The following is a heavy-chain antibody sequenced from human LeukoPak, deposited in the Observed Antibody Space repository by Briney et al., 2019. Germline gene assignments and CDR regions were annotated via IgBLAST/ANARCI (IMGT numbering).Heavy chain of an antibody. J-gene: IGHJ4*02. CDR3: ARDRNGWDSFDY. V-gene: IGHV4-59*01. CDR1: GGSISSYY. Sequence: SETLSLTCTVSGGSISSYYWSWIRQPPGKGLEWIGYIYYSGSTNYNPSLKSRVTISVDTSKNQFSLKLSSVTAADTAVYYCARDRNGWDSFDYSGQGTLVTVSS. CDR2: IYYSGST. D-gene: IGHD6-19*01.